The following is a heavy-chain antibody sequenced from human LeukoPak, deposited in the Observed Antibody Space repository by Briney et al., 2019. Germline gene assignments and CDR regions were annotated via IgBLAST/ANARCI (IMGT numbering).Heavy chain of an antibody. D-gene: IGHD3-3*01. CDR2: IKQDGSEK. J-gene: IGHJ4*02. V-gene: IGHV3-7*01. Sequence: GGSLRLSCTASGFTFSSYWMSWVRQAPGKGLEWVANIKQDGSEKYYVDSVKGRFTISRDNAKNSLYLQMNSLRAEDTAVYYCARVGRVRYDFWSGYFPALFDYWGQGTLVTVSS. CDR3: ARVGRVRYDFWSGYFPALFDY. CDR1: GFTFSSYW.